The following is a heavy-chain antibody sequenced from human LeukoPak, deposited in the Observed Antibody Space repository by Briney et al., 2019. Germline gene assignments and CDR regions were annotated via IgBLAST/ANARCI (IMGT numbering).Heavy chain of an antibody. J-gene: IGHJ4*02. CDR2: IYSDGSST. CDR3: ARGLL. V-gene: IGHV3-74*03. CDR1: GFTFSTYW. Sequence: PGGSLRLSCAASGFTFSTYWIHWVRQAPGKGLVWVSRIYSDGSSTTYADSVKGRFTISRDNAENTVYLQMNSLRAEDTAVYYCARGLLWGQGTLVTVSS.